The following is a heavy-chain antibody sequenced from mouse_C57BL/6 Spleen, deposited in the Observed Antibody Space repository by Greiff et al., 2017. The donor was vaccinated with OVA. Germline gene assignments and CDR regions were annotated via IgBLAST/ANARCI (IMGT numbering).Heavy chain of an antibody. CDR1: GYTFTSYW. CDR2: IHPSDSDT. CDR3: ARPSTIVTTSRYWYFDV. D-gene: IGHD2-5*01. Sequence: QVQLKQPGAELVKPGASVKVSCKASGYTFTSYWMHWVKQRPGQGLEWIGRIHPSDSDTNYNQKFKGKATLTADKSSSTAYMQLSSLTSEDSAVYFCARPSTIVTTSRYWYFDVWGTGTTVTVSS. V-gene: IGHV1-74*01. J-gene: IGHJ1*03.